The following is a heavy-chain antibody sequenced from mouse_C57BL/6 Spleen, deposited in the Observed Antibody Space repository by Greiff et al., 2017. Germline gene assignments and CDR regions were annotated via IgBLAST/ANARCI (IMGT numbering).Heavy chain of an antibody. J-gene: IGHJ4*01. D-gene: IGHD1-1*01. V-gene: IGHV1-74*01. Sequence: VQLQQSGAELVKPGASVKVSCKASGYTFTSYWMHWVKQRPGQGLEWIGRIHPSDSDTNYNQKFKGKATLTVDKSSSTAYMQLSSLTSEDSAVYYCAYPITTVVDYAMDYWGQGTSVTVSS. CDR1: GYTFTSYW. CDR2: IHPSDSDT. CDR3: AYPITTVVDYAMDY.